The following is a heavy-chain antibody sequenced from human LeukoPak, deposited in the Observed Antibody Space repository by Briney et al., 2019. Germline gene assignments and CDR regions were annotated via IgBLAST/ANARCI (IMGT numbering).Heavy chain of an antibody. CDR3: AKLRRYYYDSSGPTVDY. D-gene: IGHD3-22*01. CDR2: ISYDGSNK. CDR1: GFTFSSYG. V-gene: IGHV3-30*18. Sequence: GRSLRLSCAASGFTFSSYGMHWVRQAPGKGLEWVAVISYDGSNKYYADSVKGRFTISRDNAKNTLYLQMSNLRAEDTAVYYCAKLRRYYYDSSGPTVDYWGQGTLVTVSS. J-gene: IGHJ4*02.